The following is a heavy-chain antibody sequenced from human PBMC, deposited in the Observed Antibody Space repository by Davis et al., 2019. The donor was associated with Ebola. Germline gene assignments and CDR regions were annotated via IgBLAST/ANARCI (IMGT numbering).Heavy chain of an antibody. J-gene: IGHJ5*02. CDR3: ARVRNWVDVWFDP. CDR2: INHSGST. CDR1: GFSLSTSGM. V-gene: IGHV4-4*02. D-gene: IGHD7-27*01. Sequence: SGPTLVKPTPTLTLTCTFSGFSLSTSGMCVSWIRQPPGKGLEWIGEINHSGSTNYNPSLKSRVTISVDTSKNQFSLKLSSVTAADTAVYYCARVRNWVDVWFDPWGQGTLVTVSS.